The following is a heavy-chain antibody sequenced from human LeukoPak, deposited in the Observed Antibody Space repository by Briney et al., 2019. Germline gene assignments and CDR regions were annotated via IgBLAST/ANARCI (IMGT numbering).Heavy chain of an antibody. Sequence: GGSLRLSCAASGFTFDDYAMHWVRQAPGKGLEWVSLINWDGGSTYYADSVKGRFTISRDNSKNSLYLQMNSLRAEDTALYYCAKAGASNVSYDILTGYSSANYFDYWGQGTLVTVSS. D-gene: IGHD3-9*01. V-gene: IGHV3-43D*03. CDR3: AKAGASNVSYDILTGYSSANYFDY. CDR1: GFTFDDYA. CDR2: INWDGGST. J-gene: IGHJ4*02.